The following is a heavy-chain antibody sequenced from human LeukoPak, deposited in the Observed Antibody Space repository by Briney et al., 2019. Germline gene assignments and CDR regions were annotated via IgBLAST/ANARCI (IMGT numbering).Heavy chain of an antibody. J-gene: IGHJ4*02. Sequence: SETLSLTCAVSGGSISSSNWWSWVRQPPGKGLEWIGEIYHSGSPNYNPSLKSRVTISVDESKNQFSLKLNSVTAADTAVYYCARLGYCSGGSCYMDQWGQGTLVTVSS. CDR2: IYHSGSP. D-gene: IGHD2-15*01. CDR1: GGSISSSNW. V-gene: IGHV4-4*02. CDR3: ARLGYCSGGSCYMDQ.